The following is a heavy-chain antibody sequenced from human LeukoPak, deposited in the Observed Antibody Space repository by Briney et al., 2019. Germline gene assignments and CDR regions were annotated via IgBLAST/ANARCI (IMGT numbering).Heavy chain of an antibody. CDR3: AKSVKYYYYYMDV. CDR1: GFTFSSYA. CDR2: ISGSGGST. V-gene: IGHV3-23*01. D-gene: IGHD4-11*01. J-gene: IGHJ6*03. Sequence: GGSLRLSCAASGFTFSSYAMGWVRQAPGKGLEWVSAISGSGGSTYYADSVKGRFTISRDNSKNTLYLQMNSLRAEDTAVYYCAKSVKYYYYYMDVWGKGTTVTVSS.